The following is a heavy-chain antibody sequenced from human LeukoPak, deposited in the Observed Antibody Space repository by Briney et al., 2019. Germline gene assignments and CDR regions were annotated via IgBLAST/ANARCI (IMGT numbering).Heavy chain of an antibody. CDR1: GHSISSGYY. V-gene: IGHV4-38-2*01. CDR3: ARLGPWGLGDY. J-gene: IGHJ4*02. CDR2: IYHSGST. Sequence: SETLSLTCAVSGHSISSGYYWGWIRQPPGKGLEWIGSIYHSGSTYYNPSLKSRVTISVDTSKNQFSLKLSSVTAADTAVYYCARLGPWGLGDYWGQGTLVTVSS. D-gene: IGHD7-27*01.